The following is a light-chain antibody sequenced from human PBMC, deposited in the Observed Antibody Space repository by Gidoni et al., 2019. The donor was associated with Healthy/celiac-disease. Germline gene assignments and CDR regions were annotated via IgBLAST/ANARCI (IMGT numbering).Light chain of an antibody. CDR2: GNS. V-gene: IGLV1-40*01. CDR3: QSYDSSLSGPV. J-gene: IGLJ3*02. CDR1: SSNIGAGYD. Sequence: SVLTQPPSVSGAPGQRVTISCTGSSSNIGAGYDVHWYQQLPGTAPKLLIYGNSNRPSGVPDRFSGSKSGTSASLAITGRQAEDEADYYCQSYDSSLSGPVFGGGTKLTVL.